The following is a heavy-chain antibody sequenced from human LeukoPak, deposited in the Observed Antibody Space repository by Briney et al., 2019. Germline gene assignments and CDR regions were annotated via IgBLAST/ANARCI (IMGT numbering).Heavy chain of an antibody. CDR1: GFTFSSYS. J-gene: IGHJ6*02. CDR3: ARDGDYYDSSGYYGMDV. D-gene: IGHD3-22*01. V-gene: IGHV3-48*01. Sequence: GGSLRLSCAASGFTFSSYSTNWVRQAPGKGLEWVSYISSSSSTIYYADSVKGRFTISRDNAKNSLYLQMNSLRAEDTAVYYCARDGDYYDSSGYYGMDVWGQGTTVTVSS. CDR2: ISSSSSTI.